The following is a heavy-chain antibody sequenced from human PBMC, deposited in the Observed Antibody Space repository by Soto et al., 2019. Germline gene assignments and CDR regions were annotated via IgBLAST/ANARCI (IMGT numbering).Heavy chain of an antibody. CDR3: ARTDPLTTIFGLGPYYFDY. D-gene: IGHD3-3*01. CDR2: IYYSGST. V-gene: IGHV4-39*01. J-gene: IGHJ4*02. CDR1: GGSISSSSYY. Sequence: SETLSLTCTVSGGSISSSSYYWGWIRQPPGKGLEWIGSIYYSGSTYYNPSLKSRVTISVDTSKNQFSLKLSSVTAADTAVYYCARTDPLTTIFGLGPYYFDYWGQGTLVTVSS.